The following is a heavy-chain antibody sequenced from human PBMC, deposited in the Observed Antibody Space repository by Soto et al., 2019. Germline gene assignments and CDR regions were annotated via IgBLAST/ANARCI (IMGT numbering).Heavy chain of an antibody. D-gene: IGHD3-10*01. CDR2: IYSSGST. CDR3: TRSRFGVRGVTTMDV. Sequence: SETLSLTRAVSGGSIGSSSYFWGWIRESPETGLEGIGTIYSSGSTYYNPSLKSRITMSIDTSKNQFSLKLGSVTSADTAVYYCTRSRFGVRGVTTMDVWGPGTTVTV. V-gene: IGHV4-39*01. J-gene: IGHJ6*02. CDR1: GGSIGSSSYF.